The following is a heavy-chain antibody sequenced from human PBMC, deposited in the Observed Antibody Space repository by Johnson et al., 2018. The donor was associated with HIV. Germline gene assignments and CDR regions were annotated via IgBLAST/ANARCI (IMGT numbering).Heavy chain of an antibody. V-gene: IGHV3-30*18. Sequence: QEKLVESGGGVVQPGRSLRLSCAVSGFTFTSHGMHWVRQAPGKGLEWVAVISYDGSNKYYADSVKGRFTISRDNSKNTLYLQLNSLSAEDTAVYYCAKTAAADAFDIWGQGTMVTVSS. CDR1: GFTFTSHG. CDR2: ISYDGSNK. CDR3: AKTAAADAFDI. D-gene: IGHD2-2*01. J-gene: IGHJ3*02.